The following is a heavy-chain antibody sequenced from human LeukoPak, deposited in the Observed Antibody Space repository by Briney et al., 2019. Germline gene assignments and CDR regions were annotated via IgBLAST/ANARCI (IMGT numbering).Heavy chain of an antibody. D-gene: IGHD3-16*01. V-gene: IGHV4-30-2*01. CDR3: ARGITGNFDY. CDR1: GGSISSGGYY. J-gene: IGHJ4*02. CDR2: IYHSGST. Sequence: PSETLSLTCTVSGGSISSGGYYWSWIRQPPGKGLEWIGYIYHSGSTYYNPSLKSRVTISVDRSKNQFSLKLSSVTAADTAVYYCARGITGNFDYWGQGTLVTVSS.